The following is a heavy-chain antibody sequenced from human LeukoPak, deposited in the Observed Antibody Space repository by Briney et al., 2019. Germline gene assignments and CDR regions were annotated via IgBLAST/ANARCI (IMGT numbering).Heavy chain of an antibody. CDR3: AGGPVTTFF. D-gene: IGHD4-17*01. V-gene: IGHV4-4*07. J-gene: IGHJ4*02. CDR2: IHSSGST. Sequence: PSETLSLTCSVSGDSISGRYWSWIRQPAGKGLEWVGRIHSSGSTDYNPSLKSRVTLSVDTSNNQFSLRVNSVTAADTAVYYCAGGPVTTFFWGQGALVTVSS. CDR1: GDSISGRY.